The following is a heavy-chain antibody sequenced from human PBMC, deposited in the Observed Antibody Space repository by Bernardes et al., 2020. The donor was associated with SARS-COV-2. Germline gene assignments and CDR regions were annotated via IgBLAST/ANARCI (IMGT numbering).Heavy chain of an antibody. J-gene: IGHJ6*02. V-gene: IGHV3-33*01. Sequence: GGSLRLSCAASGFTFHNYGMHWVRQGPGKGLEWVAIIYYDGNTKYYADSVKGRFTISRDNSKNMLYLQMNSLRVEDTAVYYCAREYGDYGTDVWGQGTTVTVSS. CDR3: AREYGDYGTDV. CDR2: IYYDGNTK. CDR1: GFTFHNYG. D-gene: IGHD2-8*01.